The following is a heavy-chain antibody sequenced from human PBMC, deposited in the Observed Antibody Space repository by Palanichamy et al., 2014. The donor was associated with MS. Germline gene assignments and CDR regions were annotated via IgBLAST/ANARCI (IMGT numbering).Heavy chain of an antibody. CDR2: ISGSGGST. Sequence: EVQLLESGGGLVQPGGSLRLSCAASGFTFSSYAMSWVRQAPGEGLEWVSAISGSGGSTYYADSVKGRFTISRDNSKNTLYLQMNSLRAEDTAVYYCAKDSTRVPVPDYWGQGTLVTVSS. D-gene: IGHD1-1*01. J-gene: IGHJ4*02. CDR3: AKDSTRVPVPDY. CDR1: GFTFSSYA. V-gene: IGHV3-23*01.